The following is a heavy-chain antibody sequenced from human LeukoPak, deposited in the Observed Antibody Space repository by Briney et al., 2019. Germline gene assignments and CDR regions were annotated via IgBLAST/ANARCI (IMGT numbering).Heavy chain of an antibody. Sequence: GGSLRLSCAASGFTFSSYAMHWVRQAPGKGLEWVAIISYDGSNKYFADSVKGRFTISRDNSKNTLYLQMTSLRAEDTAVYYCAKNQPPIYDSSGYYYDYWGQGTLVTVSS. CDR1: GFTFSSYA. CDR3: AKNQPPIYDSSGYYYDY. D-gene: IGHD3-22*01. V-gene: IGHV3-30*04. CDR2: ISYDGSNK. J-gene: IGHJ4*02.